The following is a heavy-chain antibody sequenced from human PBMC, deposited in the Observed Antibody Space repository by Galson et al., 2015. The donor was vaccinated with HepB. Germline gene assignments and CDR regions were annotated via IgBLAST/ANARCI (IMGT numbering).Heavy chain of an antibody. CDR1: GFSLNTSGVG. J-gene: IGHJ4*02. V-gene: IGHV2-5*02. CDR3: THSFLIAAIQF. D-gene: IGHD2-21*01. CDR2: IYWDDDE. Sequence: PALVKPTQTLTLTCTFSGFSLNTSGVGVGWIRQPPGKALEWLAIIYWDDDERYSPSLKSRLTITKDTSKNRVVLTMTNMDPVDTATYYCTHSFLIAAIQFWGQGTLVTVSS.